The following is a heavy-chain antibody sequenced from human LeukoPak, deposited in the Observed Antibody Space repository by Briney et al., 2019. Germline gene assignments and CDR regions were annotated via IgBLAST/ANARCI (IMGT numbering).Heavy chain of an antibody. Sequence: GGALRLSCGAPGVTLSSDWVSWGRQAPGEGVEWGANIKEGGSEKYYVDSVKGRFTISRDNAKKSLYLQMNSLRAEDSAVYYCARQPDYYDTSGYRYFFDYWGQGTLVTVSS. D-gene: IGHD3-22*01. CDR3: ARQPDYYDTSGYRYFFDY. J-gene: IGHJ4*02. V-gene: IGHV3-7*01. CDR1: GVTLSSDW. CDR2: IKEGGSEK.